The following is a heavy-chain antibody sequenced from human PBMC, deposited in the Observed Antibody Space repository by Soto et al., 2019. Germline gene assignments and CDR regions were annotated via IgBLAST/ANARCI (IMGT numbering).Heavy chain of an antibody. D-gene: IGHD6-6*01. CDR1: GFTFSSYS. CDR3: ARDRPPHIGYYYGMDV. CDR2: ISSSSSTI. V-gene: IGHV3-48*02. Sequence: EVQLVESGGGLVQPGGSLRLSCAASGFTFSSYSMNWVRQAPGKGLEWVSYISSSSSTIYYADSVKGRFTISRDNAKNSLYLQMNSLRDEDTAVYYCARDRPPHIGYYYGMDVSGQGTTVTVS. J-gene: IGHJ6*02.